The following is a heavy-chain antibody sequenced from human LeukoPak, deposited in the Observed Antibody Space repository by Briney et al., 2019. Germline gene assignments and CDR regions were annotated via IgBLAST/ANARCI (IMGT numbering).Heavy chain of an antibody. J-gene: IGHJ3*02. CDR1: GGSFSGYY. V-gene: IGHV4-34*01. D-gene: IGHD3-22*01. Sequence: SETLSLTCAVYGGSFSGYYWSWIRQPPGKGLEWIGEINHSGSTNYNPSLKSRVTISVDTSKNQFSLKLSSVTAADTAVYYCATSLMIVVVRAFDIWGQGTMVTVSS. CDR3: ATSLMIVVVRAFDI. CDR2: INHSGST.